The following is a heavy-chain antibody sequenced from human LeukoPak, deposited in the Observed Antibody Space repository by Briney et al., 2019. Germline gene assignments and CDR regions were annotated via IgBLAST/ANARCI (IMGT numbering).Heavy chain of an antibody. J-gene: IGHJ4*02. CDR1: GFTFRSYG. CDR3: AKAGNIRFDY. CDR2: ISGSGGST. Sequence: GGSLRLSCAASGFTFRSYGMSWVRQAPGKGLEWVSAISGSGGSTYYADSVKGRFTISRDNSKNTLYLQMNSLRAEDTAVYYCAKAGNIRFDYWGQGTLVTVSS. D-gene: IGHD2/OR15-2a*01. V-gene: IGHV3-23*01.